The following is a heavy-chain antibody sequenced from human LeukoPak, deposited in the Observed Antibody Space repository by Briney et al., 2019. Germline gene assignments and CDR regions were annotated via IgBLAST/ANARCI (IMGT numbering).Heavy chain of an antibody. V-gene: IGHV1-69*06. CDR1: GGTFSSYA. D-gene: IGHD3-10*01. CDR2: IIPIFGTA. Sequence: GASVKVSCKASGGTFSSYAISWVRQAPGQGLEWMGGIIPIFGTANYAQKFQGRVTITADKSTSTAYMELSSLRSEDTAVYYCARAYYYGSGSYSNYFDYWGQGTLVTVSP. J-gene: IGHJ4*02. CDR3: ARAYYYGSGSYSNYFDY.